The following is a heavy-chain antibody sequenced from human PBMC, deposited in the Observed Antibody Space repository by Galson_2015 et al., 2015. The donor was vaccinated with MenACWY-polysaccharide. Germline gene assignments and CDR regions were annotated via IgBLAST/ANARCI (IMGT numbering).Heavy chain of an antibody. CDR3: ARAPPHHCTTTTCPGRNAFDI. CDR1: EFTFSSYW. V-gene: IGHV3-74*01. Sequence: SLRLSCAASEFTFSSYWMHWVRQAPGKGLVWVSRIKSDGNSTSYADSVRGRFTISRDNAKNTLYLQMNSLRAEDTAIYYCARAPPHHCTTTTCPGRNAFDIWGQGTMVTVSS. J-gene: IGHJ3*02. D-gene: IGHD2-2*01. CDR2: IKSDGNST.